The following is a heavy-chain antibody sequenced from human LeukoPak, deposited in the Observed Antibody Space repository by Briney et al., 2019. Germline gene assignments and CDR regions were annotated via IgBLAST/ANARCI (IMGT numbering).Heavy chain of an antibody. CDR2: ISWNSGSI. Sequence: GGSLRLSCAASGFTFSSYAMSWVRQAPGKGLEWVSGISWNSGSIGYADSVKGRFTISRDNAKNSLYLQMNSLRAEDTALYYCAKDRGLVAAFGGIDYWGQGTLVTVSS. D-gene: IGHD2-15*01. CDR3: AKDRGLVAAFGGIDY. V-gene: IGHV3-9*01. CDR1: GFTFSSYA. J-gene: IGHJ4*02.